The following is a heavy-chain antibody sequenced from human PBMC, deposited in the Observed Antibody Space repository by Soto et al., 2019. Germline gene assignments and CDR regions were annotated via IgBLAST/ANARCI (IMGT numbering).Heavy chain of an antibody. Sequence: KPSETLSLTCTVSGGSISSYYWSWIRQPPGKGLEWIGYIYYSGSTNYNPSLKSRVTISVDTSKNQFSLKLSSVTAADTAVYYCARVNPRPIVVVPAYMDVWGKGTTVTVSS. CDR1: GGSISSYY. V-gene: IGHV4-59*01. J-gene: IGHJ6*03. CDR3: ARVNPRPIVVVPAYMDV. CDR2: IYYSGST. D-gene: IGHD2-2*01.